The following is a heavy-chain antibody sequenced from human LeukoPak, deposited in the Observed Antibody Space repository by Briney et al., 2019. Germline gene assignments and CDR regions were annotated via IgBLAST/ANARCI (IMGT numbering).Heavy chain of an antibody. CDR2: IYSGDST. D-gene: IGHD6-13*01. V-gene: IGHV3-53*05. CDR3: AKALTLGSSSAFDP. J-gene: IGHJ5*02. Sequence: PGGSLRLSCAASGFTVSSNYMSWVRQAPGKGLEWVSVIYSGDSTYYADSVKGRFTISRDNAKNSLYLQMNSLRAEDTALYYCAKALTLGSSSAFDPWGQGTLVTVSS. CDR1: GFTVSSNY.